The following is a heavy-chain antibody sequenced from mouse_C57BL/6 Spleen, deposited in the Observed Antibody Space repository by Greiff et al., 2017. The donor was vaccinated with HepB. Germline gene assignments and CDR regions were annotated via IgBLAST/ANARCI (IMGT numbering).Heavy chain of an antibody. CDR1: GYSITSGYD. D-gene: IGHD2-3*01. Sequence: EVKLMESGPGMVKPSQSLSLTCTVTGYSITSGYDWHWIRHFPGNKLEWMGYISYCGSTNYNPSLKSRISITHDTSKNHFFLTLNSVTTEDTATYYCARGGRLLGFAYWGQGTLVTVSA. V-gene: IGHV3-1*01. CDR2: ISYCGST. CDR3: ARGGRLLGFAY. J-gene: IGHJ3*01.